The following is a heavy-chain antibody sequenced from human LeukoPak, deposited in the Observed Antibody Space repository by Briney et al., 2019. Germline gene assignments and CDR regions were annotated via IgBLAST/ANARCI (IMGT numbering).Heavy chain of an antibody. Sequence: GGSLRLSCAASGFTFSDYYMSWIRQAPGKGLEWVSYISSTGNSIFYADSVKGRFTISRDNAKNSLSLQLNSLRAEDTAVYYCAKGGLRYGYWFGHWGQGTLVTVSS. CDR1: GFTFSDYY. V-gene: IGHV3-11*01. CDR2: ISSTGNSI. D-gene: IGHD3-9*01. CDR3: AKGGLRYGYWFGH. J-gene: IGHJ5*02.